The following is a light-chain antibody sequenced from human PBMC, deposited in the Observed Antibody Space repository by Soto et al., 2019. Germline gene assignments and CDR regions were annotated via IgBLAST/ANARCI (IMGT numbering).Light chain of an antibody. Sequence: EIVMTQSPATLSVSPGERATLSCRASQSVSSSLAWYQQKPGQAPRLLIYGASTRATGVPARFSGSGSGTEFAFTISSLQSEDLAVYYCQQCYDWPLTFGGGTKVEIK. CDR1: QSVSSS. CDR2: GAS. CDR3: QQCYDWPLT. V-gene: IGKV3-15*01. J-gene: IGKJ4*01.